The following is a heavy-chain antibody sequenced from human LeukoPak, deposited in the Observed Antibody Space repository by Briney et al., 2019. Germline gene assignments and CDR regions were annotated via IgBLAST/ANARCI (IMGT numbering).Heavy chain of an antibody. D-gene: IGHD3-3*01. CDR1: GYTFTSYY. Sequence: ASVKVSCKASGYTFTSYYMHWVRQAPGQGLEWLGIINPSGGSTSYAQKFQSRVTMTRDTSTSTVYMELSSLRSEDTAVYYCARDLAGYYDFWSGFFQHWGQGTLVTVSS. CDR3: ARDLAGYYDFWSGFFQH. V-gene: IGHV1-46*03. J-gene: IGHJ1*01. CDR2: INPSGGST.